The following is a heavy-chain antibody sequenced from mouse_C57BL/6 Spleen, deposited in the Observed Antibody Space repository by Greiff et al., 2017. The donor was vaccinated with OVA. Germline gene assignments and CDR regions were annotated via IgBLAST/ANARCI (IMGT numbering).Heavy chain of an antibody. D-gene: IGHD1-1*01. CDR3: ASRQILPYYGITLFDY. CDR1: GYTFTSYW. V-gene: IGHV1-52*01. Sequence: QVQLQQPGAELVRPGSSVKLSCKASGYTFTSYWMHWVKQRPIQGLEWIGNIDPSDSETHYNQKFKDKATLTVDKSSSTAYMQLSSLTSEDSAVYYCASRQILPYYGITLFDYWGQGTTLTVSS. J-gene: IGHJ2*01. CDR2: IDPSDSET.